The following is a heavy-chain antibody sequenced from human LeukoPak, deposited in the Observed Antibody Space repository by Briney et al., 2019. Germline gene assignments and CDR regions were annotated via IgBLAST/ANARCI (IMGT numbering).Heavy chain of an antibody. CDR2: ISYDGSNK. Sequence: GTSLSLSCAASGFTFSSYAMHWVRQAPGKGLEWVAVISYDGSNKYYADSVKGRFTISRDNSKNTLYLQMNSLRAEDTAVYYCARGYYDSSGYYLFDYWGQGTLVTVSS. J-gene: IGHJ4*02. CDR3: ARGYYDSSGYYLFDY. D-gene: IGHD3-22*01. CDR1: GFTFSSYA. V-gene: IGHV3-30-3*01.